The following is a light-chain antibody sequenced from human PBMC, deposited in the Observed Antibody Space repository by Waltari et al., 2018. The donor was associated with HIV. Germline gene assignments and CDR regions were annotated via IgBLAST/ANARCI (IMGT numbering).Light chain of an antibody. J-gene: IGKJ3*01. CDR3: QQYYSTPPLFT. CDR2: WAS. Sequence: DIVMTQSPDSLPVSLGERATINCTSSRSVLYSSNNKNYLAWYQQKPGQPPKLLIYWASTREAGVPDRFSGSGSGTDFTLTISSLQAEDVAVYYCQQYYSTPPLFTFGPGTKVDIK. CDR1: RSVLYSSNNKNY. V-gene: IGKV4-1*01.